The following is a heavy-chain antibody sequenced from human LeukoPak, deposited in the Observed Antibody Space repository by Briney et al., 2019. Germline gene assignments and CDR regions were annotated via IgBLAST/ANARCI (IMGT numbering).Heavy chain of an antibody. J-gene: IGHJ4*02. Sequence: ASETLSLTCAVYGGSFSGYYWSWIRQPPGKGLEWIGEINHSGSTNYNPSLKSRVTISVDTSKNQFSLKLSSVTAADTAVYYCARHPPWYYGSGRKPGFDYWGQGTLVTVSS. CDR3: ARHPPWYYGSGRKPGFDY. CDR2: INHSGST. V-gene: IGHV4-34*01. CDR1: GGSFSGYY. D-gene: IGHD3-10*01.